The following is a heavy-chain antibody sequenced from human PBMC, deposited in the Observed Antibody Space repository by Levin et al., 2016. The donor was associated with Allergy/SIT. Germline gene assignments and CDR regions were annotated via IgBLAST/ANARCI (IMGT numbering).Heavy chain of an antibody. CDR1: GFTFGGHW. D-gene: IGHD3-10*01. V-gene: IGHV3-23*01. J-gene: IGHJ4*02. CDR3: ARDPGGSFDY. Sequence: GGSLRLSCAASGFTFGGHWMSWLRQAPGKGLEWVSTIGRSGASTNYADSVKGRFTISRDNSNNILYLRLNSLRVEDTAFYYCARDPGGSFDYWGQGTLVTVSS. CDR2: IGRSGAST.